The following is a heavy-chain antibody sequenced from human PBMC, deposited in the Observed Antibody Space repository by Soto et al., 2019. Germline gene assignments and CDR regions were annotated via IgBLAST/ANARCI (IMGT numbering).Heavy chain of an antibody. CDR3: AREPFSIAAAGTVLRDYYYGMDV. D-gene: IGHD6-13*01. V-gene: IGHV1-2*04. CDR2: INPNSGGT. J-gene: IGHJ6*02. Sequence: GASVKVSCKASGYTFAGYYMHWVRQAPGQGLEWMGWINPNSGGTNYAQKFQGWVTMTRDTSISTAYMELSRLRPDDTAVYYCAREPFSIAAAGTVLRDYYYGMDVWGQGTTVTVSS. CDR1: GYTFAGYY.